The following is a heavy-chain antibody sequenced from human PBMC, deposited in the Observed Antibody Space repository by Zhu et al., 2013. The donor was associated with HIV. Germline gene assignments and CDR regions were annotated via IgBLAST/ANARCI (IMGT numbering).Heavy chain of an antibody. J-gene: IGHJ1*01. CDR3: ARDDNPGYSSSWSSLIAEYFQH. V-gene: IGHV1-69*01. Sequence: QVQLVQSGAEVKKPGSSVKVSCKASGGTFSSYAISWVRQAPGQGLEWMGGIIPIFGTANYAQKFQGRVTITADESTSTAYMELSSLRSEDTAVYYCARDDNPGYSSSWSSLIAEYFQHWGQGTLVTVSS. D-gene: IGHD6-13*01. CDR2: IIPIFGTA. CDR1: GGTFSSYA.